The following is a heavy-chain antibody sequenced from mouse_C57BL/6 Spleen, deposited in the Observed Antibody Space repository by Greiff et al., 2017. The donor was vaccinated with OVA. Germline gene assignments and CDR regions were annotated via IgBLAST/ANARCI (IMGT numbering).Heavy chain of an antibody. CDR3: VRKGPLGQYFDV. CDR1: GFTFNTYA. D-gene: IGHD4-1*01. J-gene: IGHJ1*03. Sequence: EVQLQQSGGGLVQPKGSLKLSCAASGFTFNTYAMHWVRQAPGKGLEWVARIRSKSSNYATYYADSVKDRFTISRDDSQSMLYLQMNNLKTEDTAMYYCVRKGPLGQYFDVWGTGTTVTVSS. CDR2: IRSKSSNYAT. V-gene: IGHV10-3*01.